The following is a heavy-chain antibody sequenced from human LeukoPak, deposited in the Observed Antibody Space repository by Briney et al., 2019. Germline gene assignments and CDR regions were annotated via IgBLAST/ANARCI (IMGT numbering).Heavy chain of an antibody. CDR1: GGTFTIYA. CDR2: IIPIFGTA. CDR3: ARGRYNWNAWFDP. J-gene: IGHJ5*02. D-gene: IGHD1-1*01. Sequence: SVTVSFTASGGTFTIYAISWVRQAPAQGLEWMGGIIPIFGTANYAQKFQGRVTITTDESTSTAYMELSSLRSEDTAVYYCARGRYNWNAWFDPWGQGTLVTVSS. V-gene: IGHV1-69*05.